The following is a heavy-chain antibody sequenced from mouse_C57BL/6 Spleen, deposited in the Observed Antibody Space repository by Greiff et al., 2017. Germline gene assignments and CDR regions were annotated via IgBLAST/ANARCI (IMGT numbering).Heavy chain of an antibody. CDR1: GYAFTNYL. J-gene: IGHJ3*01. Sequence: QVQLQQSGAELVRPGTSVKVSCKASGYAFTNYLIEWVKQRPGQGLEWIGGINPGSGGTKYNEKFKGKATLTADKSSSTAYMQLSSLTSEDSAVYFCARSGLYYDYDWFAYWGQGTLVTVSA. V-gene: IGHV1-54*01. D-gene: IGHD2-4*01. CDR3: ARSGLYYDYDWFAY. CDR2: INPGSGGT.